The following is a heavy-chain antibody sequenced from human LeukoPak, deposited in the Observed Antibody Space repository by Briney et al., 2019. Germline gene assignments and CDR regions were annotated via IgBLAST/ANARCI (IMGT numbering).Heavy chain of an antibody. CDR3: TRDPGFYYYDSSGYTYFDY. V-gene: IGHV3-49*03. Sequence: PGGSLRLSCTASGFTFGDYAMSWFRQAPGKGLEWVGFIRSKAYGGTTEYAASVKGRFTISRDDSKSIAYLQMNSLKTEDTAVYYCTRDPGFYYYDSSGYTYFDYWGQGTLVTVSS. CDR2: IRSKAYGGTT. D-gene: IGHD3-22*01. CDR1: GFTFGDYA. J-gene: IGHJ4*02.